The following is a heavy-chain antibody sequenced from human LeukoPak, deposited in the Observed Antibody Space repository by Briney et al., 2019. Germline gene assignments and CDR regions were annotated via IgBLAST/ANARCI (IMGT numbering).Heavy chain of an antibody. CDR2: ISGSGGST. V-gene: IGHV3-23*01. CDR3: AKDSEFYDSSGYYLDSPFDY. Sequence: GSLRLSCAASGFTFSSYSMNWVRQAPGKGLEWVSAISGSGGSTYYADSVKGRFTISRDNSKNTLYLQMNSLRAEDTAVYYCAKDSEFYDSSGYYLDSPFDYWGQGTLVTVSS. D-gene: IGHD3-22*01. J-gene: IGHJ4*02. CDR1: GFTFSSYS.